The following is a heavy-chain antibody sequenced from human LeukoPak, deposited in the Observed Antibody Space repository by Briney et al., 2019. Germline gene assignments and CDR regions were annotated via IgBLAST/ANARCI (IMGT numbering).Heavy chain of an antibody. Sequence: SVKVSCKASGGTFSSYAISWERQAPGQGLEWMGRIIPIFGIANYAQKFQGRVTITADKSTSTAYMELSSLRSEDTAVYYCARGSRSSSSQWFDPWGQGTLVTVSS. D-gene: IGHD6-6*01. V-gene: IGHV1-69*04. CDR1: GGTFSSYA. CDR2: IIPIFGIA. J-gene: IGHJ5*02. CDR3: ARGSRSSSSQWFDP.